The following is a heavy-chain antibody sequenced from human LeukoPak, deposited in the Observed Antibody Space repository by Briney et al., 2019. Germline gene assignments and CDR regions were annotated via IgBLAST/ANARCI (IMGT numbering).Heavy chain of an antibody. CDR1: GFTFTSYA. D-gene: IGHD3-10*01. J-gene: IGHJ4*02. CDR2: ISYSGGTT. CDR3: AKDGVVRGLGPYYFDS. V-gene: IGHV3-23*01. Sequence: PGGSLRLSCASSGFTFTSYAVSWVRQAPGKGLEWVSTISYSGGTTYHTDSVKGRFTVSRDISKNTVYLQMNGLKAEDTAVYYCAKDGVVRGLGPYYFDSWGQGSLVTVSS.